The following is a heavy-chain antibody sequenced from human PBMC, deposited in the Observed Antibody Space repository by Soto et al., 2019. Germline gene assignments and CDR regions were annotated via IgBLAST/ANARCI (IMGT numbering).Heavy chain of an antibody. CDR3: ARANIAAAGTIFDP. V-gene: IGHV4-61*08. CDR2: IYYNAIT. J-gene: IGHJ5*02. D-gene: IGHD6-13*01. CDR1: GDSVSSGAYY. Sequence: QVKLQESGPGLVKPSETLSLTCTVSGDSVSSGAYYWSWVRQPPGKGLEWIGYIYYNAITNYNPSPKSRVTILVDTSKSEISLTLNSVTAAATAVYYCARANIAAAGTIFDPWGQGVLVTVSA.